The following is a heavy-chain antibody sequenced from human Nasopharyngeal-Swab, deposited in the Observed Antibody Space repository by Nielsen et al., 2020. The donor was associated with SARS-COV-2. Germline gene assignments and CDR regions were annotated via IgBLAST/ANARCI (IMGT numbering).Heavy chain of an antibody. V-gene: IGHV7-4-1*02. CDR2: INTNTGNP. D-gene: IGHD3-10*01. CDR3: AREERGVTLEGGYYYYGMDV. J-gene: IGHJ6*02. CDR1: GYTFTSYA. Sequence: ASVKVSCKASGYTFTSYAMNWVRQAPGQGLEWMGWINTNTGNPTYAQGFTGRFVFSLDTSVSTAYLQISILKAEDTAVYYCAREERGVTLEGGYYYYGMDVWGQGTTVTVSS.